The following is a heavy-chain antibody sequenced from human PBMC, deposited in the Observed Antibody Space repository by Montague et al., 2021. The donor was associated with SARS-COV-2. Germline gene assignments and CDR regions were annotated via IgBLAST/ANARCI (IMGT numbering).Heavy chain of an antibody. CDR3: ARLTAGYCSGGSCYWGTGFDY. V-gene: IGHV4-31*03. D-gene: IGHD2-15*01. J-gene: IGHJ4*02. CDR1: GGSISSGGYY. CDR2: IYYSGST. Sequence: SETLSLPCTVSGGSISSGGYYWSWIRQHPGKGLEWIGYIYYSGSTYYNPSLKSRVTISGDTSKNQFSLKLSSVTAADTAVYYCARLTAGYCSGGSCYWGTGFDYWGQGTLVTVSS.